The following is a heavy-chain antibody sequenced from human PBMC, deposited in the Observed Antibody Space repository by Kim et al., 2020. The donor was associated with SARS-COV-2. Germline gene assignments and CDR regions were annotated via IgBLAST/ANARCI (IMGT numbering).Heavy chain of an antibody. CDR1: GFSLSTSGVG. CDR2: IFWDDDK. D-gene: IGHD6-6*01. V-gene: IGHV2-5*02. CDR3: ARKMDTSSSHAYDY. J-gene: IGHJ4*02. Sequence: SGPTLVKPTQTLTLTCTFSGFSLSTSGVGVGWIRQPPGKALEWLALIFWDDDKRYSPSLKNRLTLTKDTSKNRVVLTMANMDPADTATYYCARKMDTSSSHAYDYWGQGTLVTVSS.